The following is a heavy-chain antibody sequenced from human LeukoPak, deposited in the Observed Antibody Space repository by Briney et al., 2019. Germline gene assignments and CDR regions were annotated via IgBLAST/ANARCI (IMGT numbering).Heavy chain of an antibody. V-gene: IGHV3-33*06. CDR2: IWYDGSNK. CDR3: AKGTGFYYYYMDV. J-gene: IGHJ6*03. CDR1: GFTFSSYG. Sequence: PGGSLRLSCAASGFTFSSYGMHWVCQAPGKGLEWVAVIWYDGSNKYYADSVKGRFTISRDNSKNTLYLQMNSLRAEDTAVYYCAKGTGFYYYYMDVWGKGTTVTVSS. D-gene: IGHD3-9*01.